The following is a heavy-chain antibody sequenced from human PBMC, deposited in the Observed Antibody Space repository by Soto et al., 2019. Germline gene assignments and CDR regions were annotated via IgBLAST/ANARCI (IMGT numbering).Heavy chain of an antibody. V-gene: IGHV1-8*01. Sequence: QVQLVQSGAEVKKPGASVKVSCKASGYTFTSYDINWVRQTTGQGLEWMGWMNPNSGNTGYAQKFQGRVTMTRNTSISTAYMELSSLRSEDTAVYYCARGRFTMVRGVMGWFDPWGQGTLVTVSS. CDR2: MNPNSGNT. CDR1: GYTFTSYD. J-gene: IGHJ5*02. CDR3: ARGRFTMVRGVMGWFDP. D-gene: IGHD3-10*01.